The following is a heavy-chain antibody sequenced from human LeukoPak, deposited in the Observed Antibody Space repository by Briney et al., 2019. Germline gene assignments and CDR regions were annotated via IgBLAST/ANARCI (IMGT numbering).Heavy chain of an antibody. Sequence: SETLSLTCAIYGGSFSGYYWSWIRQPPGKGLQWIGEINHSGSTNYNPSLKSRVTISVDTSKDLFSLKLSSVSAADTAVYYCARAWYFDLWGRGTLVSVSS. CDR1: GGSFSGYY. CDR2: INHSGST. CDR3: ARAWYFDL. J-gene: IGHJ2*01. V-gene: IGHV4-34*01.